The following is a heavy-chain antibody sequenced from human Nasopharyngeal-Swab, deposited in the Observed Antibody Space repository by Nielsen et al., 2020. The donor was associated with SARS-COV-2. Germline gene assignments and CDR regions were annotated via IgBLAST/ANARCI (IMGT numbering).Heavy chain of an antibody. Sequence: GSLRLSYAVSGGSISSYHWSWIRQTPGKGLEWIGYFFYNGGTNYNPSLKSRVTISVDTSKSQISLKMSSVTDADTAVYYCGRGSVAAYVDYWGQGTLVTVSS. J-gene: IGHJ4*02. CDR3: GRGSVAAYVDY. V-gene: IGHV4-59*01. CDR2: FFYNGGT. D-gene: IGHD6-6*01. CDR1: GGSISSYH.